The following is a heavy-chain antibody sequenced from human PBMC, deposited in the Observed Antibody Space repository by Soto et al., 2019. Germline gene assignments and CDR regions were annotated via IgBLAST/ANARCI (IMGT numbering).Heavy chain of an antibody. CDR2: IYYSGNS. J-gene: IGHJ4*02. D-gene: IGHD1-7*01. CDR1: GGSISSSSYY. CDR3: ARGTTLDY. Sequence: SETLSLTCTVSGGSISSSSYYWGWIRQPPGKGLEWIGSIYYSGNSYYNPSLKSRVTISVDTSKNQFSLELSSVTAADTAVYYCARGTTLDYWGQGTLVPVSS. V-gene: IGHV4-39*01.